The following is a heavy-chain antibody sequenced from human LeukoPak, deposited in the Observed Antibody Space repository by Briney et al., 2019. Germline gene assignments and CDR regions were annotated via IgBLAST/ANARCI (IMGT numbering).Heavy chain of an antibody. Sequence: GGSLRLSCTASRFPFSAYGMVWVRQAPGKGLEWVSYISSSSSTITYADSVRGRFTISRDNSKNTLYLQMNSLRAEDAAVYYCAKGGMATNSHFDYWGQGTLVTVSS. CDR1: RFPFSAYG. CDR2: ISSSSSTI. J-gene: IGHJ4*02. V-gene: IGHV3-48*01. D-gene: IGHD5-24*01. CDR3: AKGGMATNSHFDY.